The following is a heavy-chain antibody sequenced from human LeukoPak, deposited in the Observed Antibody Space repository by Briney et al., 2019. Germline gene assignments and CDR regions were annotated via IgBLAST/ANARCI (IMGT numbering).Heavy chain of an antibody. J-gene: IGHJ4*02. Sequence: PGGSLRLSCVASGFTFSRFGMYWVRQAPGKGLEWVTFIRYDGNNKYYTSSVKGRFTISRDNSKNTLYLQMNSLRAEDAAVYYCAKERRVKYSSGWYDPFDYWGQGTLVTVSS. D-gene: IGHD6-19*01. CDR1: GFTFSRFG. CDR2: IRYDGNNK. CDR3: AKERRVKYSSGWYDPFDY. V-gene: IGHV3-30*02.